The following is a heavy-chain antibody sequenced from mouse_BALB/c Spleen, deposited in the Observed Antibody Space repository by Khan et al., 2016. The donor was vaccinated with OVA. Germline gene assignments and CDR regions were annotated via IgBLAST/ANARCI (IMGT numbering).Heavy chain of an antibody. CDR2: IWGDGST. Sequence: QVQLKESGPGLVAPSQSLSITCSISGFSLTSYGVNWVRQPPGKGLEWLGVIWGDGSTTYHSTLKSRLIITKDNSKRQVFLTLNSLQTDDTATYYCAKFTPDYYSMDDWGQGTSVTVAS. V-gene: IGHV2-3*01. J-gene: IGHJ4*01. CDR1: GFSLTSYG. CDR3: AKFTPDYYSMDD. D-gene: IGHD1-1*01.